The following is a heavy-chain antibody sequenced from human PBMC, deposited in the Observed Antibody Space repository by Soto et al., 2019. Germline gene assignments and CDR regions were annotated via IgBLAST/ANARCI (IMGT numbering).Heavy chain of an antibody. CDR2: ISGSGGST. V-gene: IGHV3-23*01. J-gene: IGHJ4*02. Sequence: EVQLLESGGGLVQPGGSLRFSCAASGFTFSSYAMSWVRQAPGKGLEWVSAISGSGGSTYYADTVKGRFTIPRDNSKNTLYLQMNSLRAEDTAVYYCANVGSSAPTPAYWGQGTLVTVSS. D-gene: IGHD6-19*01. CDR1: GFTFSSYA. CDR3: ANVGSSAPTPAY.